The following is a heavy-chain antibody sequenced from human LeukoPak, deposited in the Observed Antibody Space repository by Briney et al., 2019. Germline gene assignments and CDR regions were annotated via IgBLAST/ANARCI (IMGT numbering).Heavy chain of an antibody. D-gene: IGHD1-26*01. CDR1: GDSINRSRYS. V-gene: IGHV4-39*07. CDR2: IYHSGST. J-gene: IGHJ4*02. Sequence: SETLSLTCTVSGDSINRSRYSWGWIRQPPGKELEWIGSIYHSGSTQYNPSLKSRVTISVDRSKSQFSLKVNSVTAADTAVYYCARDGGSYRDFEYWGQGTLVTVSS. CDR3: ARDGGSYRDFEY.